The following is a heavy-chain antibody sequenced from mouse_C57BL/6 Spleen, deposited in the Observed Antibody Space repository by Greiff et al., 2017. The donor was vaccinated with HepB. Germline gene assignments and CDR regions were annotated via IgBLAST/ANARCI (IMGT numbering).Heavy chain of an antibody. Sequence: VQVVESGAELAKPGASVKLSCKASGYTFTSYWMHWVKQRPGQGLEWIGYINPSSGYTKYNQKFKDKATLTADKSSSTAYMQLSSLTYEDSAVYYCARSTITTVAPWFAYWGQGTLVTVSA. CDR3: ARSTITTVAPWFAY. D-gene: IGHD1-1*01. J-gene: IGHJ3*01. CDR2: INPSSGYT. CDR1: GYTFTSYW. V-gene: IGHV1-7*01.